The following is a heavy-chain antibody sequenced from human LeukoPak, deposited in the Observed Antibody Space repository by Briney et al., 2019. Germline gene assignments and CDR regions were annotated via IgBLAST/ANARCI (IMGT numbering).Heavy chain of an antibody. CDR2: ISTSGGTI. Sequence: GGGLVQPGESLRLSCAASGFTFSDYEMNWVRQAPGKGLEWVSHISTSGGTIYYANSVKGRFTISRDNAQNSVYLQMNSLRAEDTAVYYCARDLYRIVVVPHYFDYWGQGTLVTVSS. D-gene: IGHD3-22*01. J-gene: IGHJ4*02. V-gene: IGHV3-48*03. CDR1: GFTFSDYE. CDR3: ARDLYRIVVVPHYFDY.